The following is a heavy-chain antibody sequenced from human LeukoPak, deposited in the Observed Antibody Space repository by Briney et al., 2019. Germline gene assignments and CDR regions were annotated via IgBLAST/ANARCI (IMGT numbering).Heavy chain of an antibody. J-gene: IGHJ6*03. V-gene: IGHV3-7*01. Sequence: GGSLRLSCAASGFTFSSYWMSWVRQAPGKGLEWVANIKQDGSEKYYVDSVKGRFTISRDNAKNSLYLQMNSLRAEDTAVYYCARDGIDFWSPYYMDVWGKGTTVTVSS. CDR2: IKQDGSEK. CDR1: GFTFSSYW. D-gene: IGHD3-3*01. CDR3: ARDGIDFWSPYYMDV.